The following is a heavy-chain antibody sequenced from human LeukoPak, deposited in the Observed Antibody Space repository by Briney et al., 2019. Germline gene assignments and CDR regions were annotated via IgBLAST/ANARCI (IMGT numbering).Heavy chain of an antibody. CDR3: ARSVAGRWCRQPGEGGYFDY. J-gene: IGHJ4*02. D-gene: IGHD7-27*01. Sequence: GESLQISCQGSGYSFTSYWIGWVRQMPGKGLEWMGIIYPVDSDTRYSPSFQGQVSISADKSISTAYLQWSSLKASDTAMYYCARSVAGRWCRQPGEGGYFDYWAQETLVTVSS. V-gene: IGHV5-51*01. CDR2: IYPVDSDT. CDR1: GYSFTSYW.